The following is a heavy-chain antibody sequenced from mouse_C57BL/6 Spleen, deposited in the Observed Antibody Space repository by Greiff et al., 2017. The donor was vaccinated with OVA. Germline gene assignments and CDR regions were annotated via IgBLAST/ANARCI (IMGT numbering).Heavy chain of an antibody. CDR2: IYPGNSDT. CDR1: GYTFTSYW. V-gene: IGHV1-5*01. J-gene: IGHJ2*01. Sequence: EVQLQQSGTVLARPGASVKMSCKTSGYTFTSYWMHWVKQRPGQGLAWIGAIYPGNSDTSYNQKFKGKAKLTAVTSASTAYMELSSLTNEDSAVYYCSGSSRGYYFDYWGQGTTLTVSS. D-gene: IGHD1-1*01. CDR3: SGSSRGYYFDY.